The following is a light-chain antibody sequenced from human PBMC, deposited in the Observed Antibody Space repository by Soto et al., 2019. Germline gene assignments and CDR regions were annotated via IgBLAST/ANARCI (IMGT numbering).Light chain of an antibody. CDR1: ISDVGAYYS. V-gene: IGLV2-14*01. J-gene: IGLJ1*01. CDR2: GVT. Sequence: QSALTQPSSVSGSPGQSITISCTGTISDVGAYYSVSWYQHHPGKAPKLIIYGVTNRPSGVSNRFSGSKSGNTASLTISGLQAEDEADYHCSSYTSGSSNYVFGTGTKVTVL. CDR3: SSYTSGSSNYV.